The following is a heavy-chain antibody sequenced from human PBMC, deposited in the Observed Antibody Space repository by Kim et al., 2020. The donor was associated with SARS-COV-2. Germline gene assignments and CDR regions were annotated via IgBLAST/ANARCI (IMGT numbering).Heavy chain of an antibody. CDR1: GGSFSGYY. CDR2: INHSGST. CDR3: ARAGWNCSGGSCYSFFDY. J-gene: IGHJ4*02. Sequence: SETLSLTCAVYGGSFSGYYWSWIRQPPGKGLEWIGEINHSGSTNYNPSLKSRVTISVDTSKNQFSLKLSSVTAADTAVYYCARAGWNCSGGSCYSFFDYWGQGTLVTVSS. V-gene: IGHV4-34*01. D-gene: IGHD2-15*01.